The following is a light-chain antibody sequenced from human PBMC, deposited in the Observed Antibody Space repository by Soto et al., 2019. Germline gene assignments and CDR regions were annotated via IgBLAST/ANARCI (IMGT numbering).Light chain of an antibody. Sequence: QSALTQPPSASGSPGQSVTISCTGTSSDVGGYNYVSWYQQHPGKAPKLMIYAVSKRPSGVPDRFSGSKSGNTASLTVSGLQAEDEADYYCSSYAGRNPVVFGGGTKLTVL. CDR2: AVS. CDR1: SSDVGGYNY. CDR3: SSYAGRNPVV. J-gene: IGLJ2*01. V-gene: IGLV2-8*01.